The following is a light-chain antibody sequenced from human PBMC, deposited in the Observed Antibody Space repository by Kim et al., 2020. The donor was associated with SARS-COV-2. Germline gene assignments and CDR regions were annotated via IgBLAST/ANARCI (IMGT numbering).Light chain of an antibody. CDR3: QHYGSSVLT. J-gene: IGKJ4*01. CDR1: QSLSSTY. CDR2: GAS. Sequence: EIVLTQSPGTLSLSPGERATLSCRASQSLSSTYLAWYQQKPCQAPRLLIYGASSRATGIPDRFSGSGSGTDFTLTISRLEAEDFAVFYCQHYGSSVLTFGGGTKVDIK. V-gene: IGKV3-20*01.